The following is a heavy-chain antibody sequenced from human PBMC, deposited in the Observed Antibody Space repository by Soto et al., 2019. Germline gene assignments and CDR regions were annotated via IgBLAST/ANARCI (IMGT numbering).Heavy chain of an antibody. CDR2: ISGSGGST. J-gene: IGHJ6*03. Sequence: GGSLRLSCAASGFTFSSYAMSWVRQAPGKGLEWVSAISGSGGSTYYADSVKGRFTISRDNSKNTLYLQMNSLRAEDTAVYYCAKSRPYSGGCYFYYYMDVWGKGTTVTVSS. D-gene: IGHD1-26*01. CDR1: GFTFSSYA. CDR3: AKSRPYSGGCYFYYYMDV. V-gene: IGHV3-23*01.